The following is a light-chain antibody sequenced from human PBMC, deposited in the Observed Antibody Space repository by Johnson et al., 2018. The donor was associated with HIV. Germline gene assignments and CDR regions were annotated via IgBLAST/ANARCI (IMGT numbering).Light chain of an antibody. V-gene: IGLV1-51*01. CDR2: DTD. J-gene: IGLJ1*01. CDR3: GTWDISLSVGYV. Sequence: QSVLTQPPSVSAAPGQKVTVSCSGSSSNIGNNFVSWYQQVPGTAPKLLIYDTDKRPPGIPDRFSGSKSGTSATLGISGLQTVDEADYYCGTWDISLSVGYVFGTGTKVTVL. CDR1: SSNIGNNF.